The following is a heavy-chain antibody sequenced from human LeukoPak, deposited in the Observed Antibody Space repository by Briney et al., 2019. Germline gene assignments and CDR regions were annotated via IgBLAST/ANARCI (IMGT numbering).Heavy chain of an antibody. J-gene: IGHJ3*02. CDR3: AREASSGRNDAFDI. CDR2: IYHSGST. CDR1: GGSISSSNW. Sequence: PSETLSLTCAVSGGSISSSNWWSWVRQPPGKGLEWIGEIYHSGSTNYNPSLKSRVTISVDKSKNQFSLRLSSVTAADTAVYYCAREASSGRNDAFDIWGQGTMVTVSS. V-gene: IGHV4-4*02. D-gene: IGHD6-19*01.